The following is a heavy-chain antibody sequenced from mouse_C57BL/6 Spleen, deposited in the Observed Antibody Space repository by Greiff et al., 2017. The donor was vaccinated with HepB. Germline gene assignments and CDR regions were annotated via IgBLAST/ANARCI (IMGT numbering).Heavy chain of an antibody. D-gene: IGHD2-4*01. CDR1: GFTFSDYG. V-gene: IGHV5-17*01. J-gene: IGHJ4*01. Sequence: EVKLVESGGGLVKPGGSLKLSCAASGFTFSDYGMHWVRQAPEKGLEWVAYISSGSSTIYYADTVKGRFTISRDNAKNTLFLQMTSLRSEDTAMYYCARAYDYDEGAMDYWGQGTSVTVSS. CDR2: ISSGSSTI. CDR3: ARAYDYDEGAMDY.